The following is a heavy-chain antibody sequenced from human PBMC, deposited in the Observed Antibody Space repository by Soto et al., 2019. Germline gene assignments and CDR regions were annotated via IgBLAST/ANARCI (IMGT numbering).Heavy chain of an antibody. Sequence: QVQLVQSGAEVKKPGSSVKVSCKASGGTFSSYTISWVRQAPGQGLEWMGRIIPILGIANYAQKFQGRVTITADKSTSTAYMERSSLRSEDTAVYYCARVSTVVTSFDYWGQGTLVTVSS. CDR1: GGTFSSYT. V-gene: IGHV1-69*02. D-gene: IGHD4-17*01. CDR2: IIPILGIA. CDR3: ARVSTVVTSFDY. J-gene: IGHJ4*02.